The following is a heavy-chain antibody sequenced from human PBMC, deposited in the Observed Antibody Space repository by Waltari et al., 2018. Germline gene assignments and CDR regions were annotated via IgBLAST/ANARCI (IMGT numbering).Heavy chain of an antibody. V-gene: IGHV1-69*08. J-gene: IGHJ6*02. Sequence: QVQLVQSGAEVKKPGSSVKVSCKASGGTFSSYTISWVRQAPGQGLEWMGRIIPILGIANFARKFQGRVTITADKSTSTAYMELSSLRSEEKAVYYCARELDFWSGAWALKTSMDVWGQGTTVTVSS. CDR2: IIPILGIA. CDR1: GGTFSSYT. CDR3: ARELDFWSGAWALKTSMDV. D-gene: IGHD3-3*01.